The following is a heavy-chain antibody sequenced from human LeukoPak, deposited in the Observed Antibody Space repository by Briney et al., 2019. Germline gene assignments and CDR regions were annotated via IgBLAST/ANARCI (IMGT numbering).Heavy chain of an antibody. J-gene: IGHJ4*02. V-gene: IGHV3-21*01. D-gene: IGHD3-16*01. CDR1: GFTFSSYS. CDR2: ISSSSSYI. CDR3: VRGLVITFGGVDNIDY. Sequence: GGSLRLFCAASGFTFSSYSMNWVRQAPGKGLEWVSSISSSSSYIYYADSVKGRFTISRDNAKNSLYLQMNSLRAEVTAVYYCVRGLVITFGGVDNIDYWGQGTLVTVSS.